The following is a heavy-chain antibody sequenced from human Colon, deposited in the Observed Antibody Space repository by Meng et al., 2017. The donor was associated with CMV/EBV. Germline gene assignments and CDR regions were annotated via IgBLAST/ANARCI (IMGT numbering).Heavy chain of an antibody. Sequence: QVQLRESGPGLGKPSETLSLTCTVSGASITSYYWSWIRQPAGKGLEWIGRVYISGNTNYNPSLKSRVTMSIDTSKNQLSLNIRSVTAADTAVYYCARDSNLSGLAYWGQGTLVTASS. CDR2: VYISGNT. CDR3: ARDSNLSGLAY. V-gene: IGHV4-4*07. J-gene: IGHJ4*02. D-gene: IGHD3-10*01. CDR1: GASITSYY.